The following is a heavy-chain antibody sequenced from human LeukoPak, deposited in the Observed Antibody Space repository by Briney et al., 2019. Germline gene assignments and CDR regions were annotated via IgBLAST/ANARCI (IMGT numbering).Heavy chain of an antibody. CDR3: ARGGSYYEWDY. J-gene: IGHJ4*02. CDR2: IYSGGNT. Sequence: GGSLRLSCAASGFTVSSNYMSWVRQAPGKGLEWVSVIYSGGNTYYADAVKGRFTISRDNSKNTLYLQMNSLRAEDTAVYYCARGGSYYEWDYWGQGTLVTVSS. D-gene: IGHD1-26*01. CDR1: GFTVSSNY. V-gene: IGHV3-66*01.